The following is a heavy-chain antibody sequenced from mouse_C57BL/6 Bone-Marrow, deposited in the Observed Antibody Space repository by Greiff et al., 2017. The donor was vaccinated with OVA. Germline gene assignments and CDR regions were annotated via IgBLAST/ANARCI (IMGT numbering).Heavy chain of an antibody. Sequence: EVQGVESGGGLVQSGRSLRLSCATSGFTFSDFYMEWVRQAPGKGLEWIAASRNKANDYTTEYSASVKGRFIVSRDTSQSILYLQMNALRAEDTAIYYCARGGAAQAYYFDYWGQGTTLTVSS. CDR3: ARGGAAQAYYFDY. V-gene: IGHV7-1*01. CDR1: GFTFSDFY. J-gene: IGHJ2*01. CDR2: SRNKANDYTT. D-gene: IGHD3-2*02.